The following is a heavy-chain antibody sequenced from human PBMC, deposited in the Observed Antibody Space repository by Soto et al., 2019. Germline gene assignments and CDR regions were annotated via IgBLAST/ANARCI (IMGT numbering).Heavy chain of an antibody. D-gene: IGHD3-16*01. J-gene: IGHJ5*02. V-gene: IGHV3-73*01. Sequence: PGGSLRLSCAASGFAFSGSAMYWVRQASGKGPEWVGRIRSKGHNYATKYAASVKGRFTISRDDSKNTAYLQMNSLQTEDTAVYYCTRDLFSYDYSGILWFDPWGQGTLVTSPQ. CDR3: TRDLFSYDYSGILWFDP. CDR1: GFAFSGSA. CDR2: IRSKGHNYAT.